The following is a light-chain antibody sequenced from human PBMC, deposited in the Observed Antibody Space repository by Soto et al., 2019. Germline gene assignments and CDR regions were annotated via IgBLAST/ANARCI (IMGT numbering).Light chain of an antibody. CDR3: SSYTSSSTYVI. CDR1: SSDVGGYNY. CDR2: DVS. Sequence: QSALTQPASVSGSPGQSITISCTGTSSDVGGYNYVSRYQQHPGKAPKVMIYDVSNRPSGVSNRFSGSKSGNTASLTISGLQAEDEADYYCSSYTSSSTYVIFGGGTKVTVL. V-gene: IGLV2-14*01. J-gene: IGLJ2*01.